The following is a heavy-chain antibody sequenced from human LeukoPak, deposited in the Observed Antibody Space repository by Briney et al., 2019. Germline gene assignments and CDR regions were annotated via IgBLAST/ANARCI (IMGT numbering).Heavy chain of an antibody. CDR2: IYYIGST. CDR3: ARDPGYSYGHGWWFDP. V-gene: IGHV4-59*01. CDR1: GGSISSYY. Sequence: SETLSLTCTVSGGSISSYYWGWIRQPPGKGLEWIGYIYYIGSTNYNPSLKSRVTISVDTSKNQFSLKLSSVTAADTAVYYCARDPGYSYGHGWWFDPWGQGTLVTVSS. D-gene: IGHD5-18*01. J-gene: IGHJ5*02.